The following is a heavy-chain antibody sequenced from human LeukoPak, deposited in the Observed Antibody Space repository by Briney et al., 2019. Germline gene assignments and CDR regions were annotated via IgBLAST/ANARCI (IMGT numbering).Heavy chain of an antibody. CDR1: GGSISSGGYY. CDR2: IYYSGST. CDR3: ARSPDFWSGYYTEGFGLINDY. Sequence: KPSETLSLTCTVSGGSISSGGYYWSWIRQHRGKGLGWIGYIYYSGSTYYNPSLKSRVTISVDTSKNQFSLKLSSVTAADTAVYYCARSPDFWSGYYTEGFGLINDYWGQGTLVTVSS. D-gene: IGHD3-3*01. J-gene: IGHJ4*02. V-gene: IGHV4-31*03.